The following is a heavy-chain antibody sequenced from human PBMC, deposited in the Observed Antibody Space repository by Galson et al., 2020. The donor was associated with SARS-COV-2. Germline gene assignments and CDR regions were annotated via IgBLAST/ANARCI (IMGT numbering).Heavy chain of an antibody. J-gene: IGHJ4*02. CDR2: ISGSGGST. CDR1: GFTFSSYA. V-gene: IGHV3-23*01. Sequence: GESLKISCAASGFTFSSYAMSWVRQAPGTGLEWVSAISGSGGSTYYADSVKGRFTISRDNSKNTLYLQMNSLRAEDTAVYYCAKRPGIAVAGPSDYWGQGTLVTVSS. CDR3: AKRPGIAVAGPSDY. D-gene: IGHD6-19*01.